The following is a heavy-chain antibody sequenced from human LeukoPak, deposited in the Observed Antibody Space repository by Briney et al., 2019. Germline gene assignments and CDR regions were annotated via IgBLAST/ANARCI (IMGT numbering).Heavy chain of an antibody. CDR2: IHHSGST. J-gene: IGHJ5*02. CDR1: GYSISSGYY. D-gene: IGHD1-7*01. Sequence: SEALSLTCTVSGYSISSGYYWGWIRQPPGKGLEWIGSIHHSGSTYYNPSLKSRVSISVDTSTNQFSLKLCSVTAPHTPPYYSARDLISGTECRTGWFDPWGQGTLATVSS. V-gene: IGHV4-38-2*02. CDR3: ARDLISGTECRTGWFDP.